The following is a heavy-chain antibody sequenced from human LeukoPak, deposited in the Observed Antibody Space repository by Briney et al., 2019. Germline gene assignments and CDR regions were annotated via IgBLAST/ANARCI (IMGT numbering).Heavy chain of an antibody. J-gene: IGHJ4*02. CDR1: GYTFTSYY. Sequence: ASVKVSCKASGYTFTSYYMHWVRQAPGQGLEWMGLINPSGGSTSYAQKFQGRVTMTRDTSTSTVYMELSSLRSEDTAVYYCARDESYYDSSGYFRPSSKFDYWGQGTLVTVSS. CDR2: INPSGGST. V-gene: IGHV1-46*01. CDR3: ARDESYYDSSGYFRPSSKFDY. D-gene: IGHD3-22*01.